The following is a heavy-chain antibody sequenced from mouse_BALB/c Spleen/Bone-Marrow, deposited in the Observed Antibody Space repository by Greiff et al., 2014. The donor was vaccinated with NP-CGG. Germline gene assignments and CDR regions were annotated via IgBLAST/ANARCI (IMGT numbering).Heavy chain of an antibody. CDR3: ARSGERYGAMDY. CDR2: ISDGGTYT. Sequence: EVKLVESGGDLVKPGGSLKLSCAASGSTFSDFYMFWFRQTPEKRLEWVATISDGGTYTYYPDSVKGRFTISRDNAKNNLYLQMSSLKSEDTAMYYCARSGERYGAMDYWGQGTSVTVSS. CDR1: GSTFSDFY. J-gene: IGHJ4*01. V-gene: IGHV5-4*02. D-gene: IGHD1-1*02.